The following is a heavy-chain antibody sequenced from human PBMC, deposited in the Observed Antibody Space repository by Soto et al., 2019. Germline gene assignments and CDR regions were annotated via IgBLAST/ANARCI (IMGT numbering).Heavy chain of an antibody. V-gene: IGHV1-3*01. CDR1: GYMFTKSA. Sequence: VKVSCKASGYMFTKSAMHWVRQAPGQRLEWMGWISGDSGNTKYSPKLQDRVTITRDTSASTAYMELSSLRSEDTALYYCARDGVAAGNINFDYWGQGTLVTVSS. D-gene: IGHD6-19*01. CDR2: ISGDSGNT. J-gene: IGHJ4*01. CDR3: ARDGVAAGNINFDY.